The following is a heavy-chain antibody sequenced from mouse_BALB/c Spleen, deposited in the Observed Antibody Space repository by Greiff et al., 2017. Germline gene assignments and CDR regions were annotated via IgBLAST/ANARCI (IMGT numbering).Heavy chain of an antibody. D-gene: IGHD2-1*01. CDR2: ISSGGSYT. Sequence: EVKLVESGGDLVKPGGSLKLSCAASGFTFSSYCMSWVRQTPDKRLEWVATISSGGSYTYYPASVKGRFTISRDNAKNTLYLQMSSLKSEVTAMYYGVRHDYGNYVGVLCAYWGQGTLVTVSA. CDR1: GFTFSSYC. CDR3: VRHDYGNYVGVLCAY. V-gene: IGHV5-6*01. J-gene: IGHJ3*01.